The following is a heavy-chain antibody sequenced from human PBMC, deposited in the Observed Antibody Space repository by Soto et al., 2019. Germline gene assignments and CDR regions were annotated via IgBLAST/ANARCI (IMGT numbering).Heavy chain of an antibody. V-gene: IGHV1-8*01. J-gene: IGHJ4*02. CDR1: GYTFASYD. D-gene: IGHD5-18*01. Sequence: GASVKVSCKGSGYTFASYDINWVRQATGQGLEWMGWVNPQSGNTGYARKFQGRVTMTRDYFTSTVYMELRSLTSEDTAVYYCARRAQIAKQLWLPFDYWDQGTLVTVSS. CDR3: ARRAQIAKQLWLPFDY. CDR2: VNPQSGNT.